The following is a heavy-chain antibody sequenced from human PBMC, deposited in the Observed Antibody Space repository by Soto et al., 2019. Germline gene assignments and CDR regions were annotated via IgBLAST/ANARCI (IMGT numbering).Heavy chain of an antibody. Sequence: EVQLVESGGDFVQPGGSLRLSCAASGFTFSTYAMRWVRQAPGKGLEWVSTISGSGSSTFYADALKGRFAISRDNSKNRLFMTMNSLRMEDTAIYYCAKELPLGSTVDGGTWGQGTLVTVSS. CDR3: AKELPLGSTVDGGT. J-gene: IGHJ5*02. CDR1: GFTFSTYA. CDR2: ISGSGSST. D-gene: IGHD2-15*01. V-gene: IGHV3-23*04.